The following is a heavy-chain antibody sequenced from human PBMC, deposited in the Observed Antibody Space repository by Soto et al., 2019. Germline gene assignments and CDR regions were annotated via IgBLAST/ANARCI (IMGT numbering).Heavy chain of an antibody. CDR3: TTDGSFGGVVVAFHL. D-gene: IGHD3-10*01. CDR2: IKSKAAGGAI. CDR1: GFSFRDAW. Sequence: EVQMVESGGGLVKPGGSLRLSCAVSGFSFRDAWMNWVRQAPGKGLEWVGRIKSKAAGGAIDYAAPVKDRFTISRDDSKGTLYLQLNGLNTEDTALYYCTTDGSFGGVVVAFHLWGQGTMLSVSS. V-gene: IGHV3-15*07. J-gene: IGHJ3*01.